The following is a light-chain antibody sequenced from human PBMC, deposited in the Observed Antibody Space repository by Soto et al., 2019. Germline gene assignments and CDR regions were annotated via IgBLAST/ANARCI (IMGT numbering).Light chain of an antibody. CDR3: MQSTQLPPT. V-gene: IGKV2D-29*02. Sequence: DVVMTQTPLSLSVAPGQPASISCKSSQSLLHITGETFLFWYLQKPGQSPQILIYEVSTRVSGVPDRFSGSGSGTDLTLEISRVETDDVGIYYCMQSTQLPPTCGQGTRLEIK. CDR1: QSLLHITGETF. J-gene: IGKJ5*01. CDR2: EVS.